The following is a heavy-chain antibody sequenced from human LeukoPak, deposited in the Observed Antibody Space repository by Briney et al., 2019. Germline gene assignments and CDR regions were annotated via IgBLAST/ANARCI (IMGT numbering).Heavy chain of an antibody. CDR3: ARHVTVTYDAFDL. Sequence: KPSETLSLTCSVSGDSTTGYFWTWIRQPPGKGPEWIGYVYYKGDTSYSPSLDSRVSISVDMSKKQFSLKLNSVTAADTAMYYCARHVTVTYDAFDLWGQGTMVTVSS. CDR1: GDSTTGYF. D-gene: IGHD4-11*01. J-gene: IGHJ3*01. V-gene: IGHV4-59*08. CDR2: VYYKGDT.